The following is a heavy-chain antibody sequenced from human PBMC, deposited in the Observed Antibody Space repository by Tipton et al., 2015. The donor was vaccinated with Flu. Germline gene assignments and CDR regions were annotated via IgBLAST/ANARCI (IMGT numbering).Heavy chain of an antibody. D-gene: IGHD6-19*01. J-gene: IGHJ4*02. CDR1: RFTFSTYW. CDR2: INQDGSEK. V-gene: IGHV3-7*03. CDR3: AKVIPELVAGLDS. Sequence: SLRLSCAASRFTFSTYWMTWVRQVPGKGLEWVANINQDGSEKYYVDSVKGRFTISRDNAKNSLYLQMNSLRADDTAVYSCAKVIPELVAGLDSWGQGTLVTVSS.